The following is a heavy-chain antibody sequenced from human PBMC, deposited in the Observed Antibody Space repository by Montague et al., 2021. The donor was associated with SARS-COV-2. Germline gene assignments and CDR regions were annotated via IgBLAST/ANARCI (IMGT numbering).Heavy chain of an antibody. Sequence: SETLSLTCTVSAGSISSHYWSWIRQPPGKGLEWFGSISYSGSTYYNPSLKGRVTISVDTSKHQFSLRLSSVTAADTAVYYCARVGSSGWYAPGYFDYWGQGTLVTVSS. CDR2: ISYSGST. J-gene: IGHJ4*02. V-gene: IGHV4-59*05. CDR3: ARVGSSGWYAPGYFDY. CDR1: AGSISSHY. D-gene: IGHD6-19*01.